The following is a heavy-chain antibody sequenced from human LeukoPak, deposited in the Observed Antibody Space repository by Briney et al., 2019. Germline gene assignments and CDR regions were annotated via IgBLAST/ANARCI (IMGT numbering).Heavy chain of an antibody. Sequence: PGGSLRLSCAASEFTFSNYWIHWVRQAPGKGLVWVSRINSDGSGTNYADSVKGRFTIPRDNSNNTLYLQMKGLRAEDTAVYYCAREVGSGNSDRYFDYWGQGTLVTVSS. CDR1: EFTFSNYW. D-gene: IGHD3-10*01. CDR2: INSDGSGT. J-gene: IGHJ4*02. CDR3: AREVGSGNSDRYFDY. V-gene: IGHV3-74*01.